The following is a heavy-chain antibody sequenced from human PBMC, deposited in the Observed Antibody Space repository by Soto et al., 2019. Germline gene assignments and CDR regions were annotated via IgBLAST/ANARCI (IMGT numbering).Heavy chain of an antibody. V-gene: IGHV3-49*03. J-gene: IGHJ6*03. Sequence: GGSLRLSCTASGFTFGDYAMSWFRQAPGKGLEWVGFIRSKAYGGTTEYAASVKGRFTISRDDSKSIAYLQMSSLKTEDTAVYYCTRGYCSGGSCYYPDYYYMDVWGKGTTVTVSS. CDR2: IRSKAYGGTT. CDR3: TRGYCSGGSCYYPDYYYMDV. CDR1: GFTFGDYA. D-gene: IGHD2-15*01.